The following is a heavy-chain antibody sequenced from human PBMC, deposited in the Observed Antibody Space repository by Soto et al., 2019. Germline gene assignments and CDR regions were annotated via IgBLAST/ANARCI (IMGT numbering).Heavy chain of an antibody. J-gene: IGHJ6*02. CDR1: GFTFSSYE. Sequence: GGSLRLSCAASGFTFSSYEMNWVRQATGKGLEWVSYISSGGTIIYNADSVKGRFTISRDNAKNSLYLQMNSLRAEDTAVYYCARVLIPKRYYYYGMDVWGQGTTVTVSS. V-gene: IGHV3-48*03. D-gene: IGHD2-8*02. CDR3: ARVLIPKRYYYYGMDV. CDR2: ISSGGTII.